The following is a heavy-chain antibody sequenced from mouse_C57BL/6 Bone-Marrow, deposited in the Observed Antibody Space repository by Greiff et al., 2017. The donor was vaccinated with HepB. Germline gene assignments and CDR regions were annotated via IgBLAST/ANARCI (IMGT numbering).Heavy chain of an antibody. CDR2: IYPGDGDT. CDR1: GYAFSSSW. V-gene: IGHV1-82*01. CDR3: ARVIYYGNYVYYYAMDY. Sequence: QVQLQQSGPELVKPGASVKISCKASGYAFSSSWMNWVKQRPGKGLEWIGRIYPGDGDTNYNGKFKGKATLTADKSSSTAYMQLSSLTSEDSAVYFCARVIYYGNYVYYYAMDYWGQGTSVTVSS. J-gene: IGHJ4*01. D-gene: IGHD2-1*01.